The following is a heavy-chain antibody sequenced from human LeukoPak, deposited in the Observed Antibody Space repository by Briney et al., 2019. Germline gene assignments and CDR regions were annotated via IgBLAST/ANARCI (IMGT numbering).Heavy chain of an antibody. CDR1: GYTFTSYG. Sequence: ASVKVSCKASGYTFTSYGISWVRQAPGQGLEWMGWISAYNGNTNYAQKFQGRVTMTRDTSTSTVYMELSSLRSEDTAVYYCARGGYYDILTGYYLEGYYYGMDVWGQGTTVTVSS. V-gene: IGHV1-18*01. CDR3: ARGGYYDILTGYYLEGYYYGMDV. CDR2: ISAYNGNT. J-gene: IGHJ6*02. D-gene: IGHD3-9*01.